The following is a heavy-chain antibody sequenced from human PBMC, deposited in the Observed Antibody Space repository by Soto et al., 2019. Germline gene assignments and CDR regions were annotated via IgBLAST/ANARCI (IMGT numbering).Heavy chain of an antibody. D-gene: IGHD6-13*01. CDR1: GITFSNAW. V-gene: IGHV3-15*01. J-gene: IGHJ3*02. CDR3: TTTRPGTNVFDN. Sequence: EVQLVESGGGLVERGGSLRLSCAASGITFSNAWMNWVRKAPGKGLEYIGRIRSKTDGGTTEYAAPVEGRFTVSRDDSKNTLYLQMSGLKTEDTAVYYCTTTRPGTNVFDNWGQGTLVTVSS. CDR2: IRSKTDGGTT.